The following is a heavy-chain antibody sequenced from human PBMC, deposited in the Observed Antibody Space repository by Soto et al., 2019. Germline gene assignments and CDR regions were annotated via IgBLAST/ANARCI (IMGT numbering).Heavy chain of an antibody. CDR3: ARTSGSSWSFDY. CDR1: GFTFSGYV. Sequence: EVQLVESGGGLVKPGGSLRLSCAASGFTFSGYVLNWVRQAPGRGLEWVSSISGTSTYLFYAESMKGRFTISRDNAKNSLFLQMSSLRAEDTAVYYCARTSGSSWSFDYWGQGNLVTVSS. J-gene: IGHJ4*02. D-gene: IGHD6-13*01. V-gene: IGHV3-21*02. CDR2: ISGTSTYL.